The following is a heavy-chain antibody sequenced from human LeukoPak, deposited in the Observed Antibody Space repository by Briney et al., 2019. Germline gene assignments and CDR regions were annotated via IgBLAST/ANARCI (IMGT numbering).Heavy chain of an antibody. D-gene: IGHD6-13*01. Sequence: SETLSLTCAVSGGSISSSNWWSWVRQPPGKGLEWIGEIYHSGSTNYNPSLKSRVTISVDKSKNQFSLKLSSVTAADTAVYYCARVRVSYYYYGMDVWGKGTTVTVSS. CDR3: ARVRVSYYYYGMDV. V-gene: IGHV4-4*02. CDR2: IYHSGST. J-gene: IGHJ6*04. CDR1: GGSISSSNW.